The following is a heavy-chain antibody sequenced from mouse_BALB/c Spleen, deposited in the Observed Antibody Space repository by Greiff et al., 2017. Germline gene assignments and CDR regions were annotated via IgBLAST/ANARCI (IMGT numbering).Heavy chain of an antibody. CDR2: IDPETGGT. J-gene: IGHJ3*01. Sequence: QVQLKESGAELVRPGASVTLSCKASGYTFTDYEMHWVKQTPVHGLEWIGAIDPETGGTAYNQKFKGKATLTADKSSSTAYMELRSLTSEDSAVYYCTREGSHPFAYWGQGTLVTVSA. CDR1: GYTFTDYE. V-gene: IGHV1-15*01. CDR3: TREGSHPFAY. D-gene: IGHD3-3*01.